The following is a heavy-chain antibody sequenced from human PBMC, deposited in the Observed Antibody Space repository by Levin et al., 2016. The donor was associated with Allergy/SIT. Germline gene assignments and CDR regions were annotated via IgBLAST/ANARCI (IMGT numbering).Heavy chain of an antibody. D-gene: IGHD3-22*01. CDR2: IYHSGST. CDR1: GGSISSSNW. V-gene: IGHV4-4*02. J-gene: IGHJ3*02. Sequence: SETLSLTCAVSGGSISSSNWWSWVRQPPGKGLEWIGEIYHSGSTNYNPSLKSRVTISVDKSKNQFSLKLSSVTAADTAAYYCAREKVVSSRITMIVVVHDAFDIWGQGTMVTVSS. CDR3: AREKVVSSRITMIVVVHDAFDI.